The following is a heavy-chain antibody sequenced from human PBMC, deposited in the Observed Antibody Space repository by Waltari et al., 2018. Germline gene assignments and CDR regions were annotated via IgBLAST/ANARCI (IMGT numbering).Heavy chain of an antibody. CDR3: ARIITSTKGYYFDY. V-gene: IGHV4-39*01. Sequence: QLQLQESGPGLVKPSETLSLTCTVSGGSISISTYYWGWIRQPPGKGLEWIGNIYYSGSPHYHPSRKGGVTVSVDTSKNQFSLKLSSVTAADTAVYYCARIITSTKGYYFDYWGQGTLVTVSS. CDR2: IYYSGSP. CDR1: GGSISISTYY. D-gene: IGHD3-10*01. J-gene: IGHJ4*02.